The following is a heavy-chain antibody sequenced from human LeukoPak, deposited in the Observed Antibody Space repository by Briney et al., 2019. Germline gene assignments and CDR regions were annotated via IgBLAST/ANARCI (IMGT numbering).Heavy chain of an antibody. Sequence: SETLSLTCTVSGGSISSSSYYWGWIRQPPGKGLEWIGSIYYSGSTYYNPSLKSRVTISVDTSKNQFSLKLSSVTAADTAVYYCARLTIYSNYELNWFDPWGQGTLVTVSS. CDR3: ARLTIYSNYELNWFDP. V-gene: IGHV4-39*01. CDR2: IYYSGST. J-gene: IGHJ5*02. CDR1: GGSISSSSYY. D-gene: IGHD4-11*01.